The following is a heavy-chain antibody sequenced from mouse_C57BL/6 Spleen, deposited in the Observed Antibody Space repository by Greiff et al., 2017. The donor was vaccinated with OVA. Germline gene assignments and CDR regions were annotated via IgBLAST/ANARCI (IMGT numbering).Heavy chain of an antibody. CDR3: ARSKYGSSYYYYAMDY. Sequence: QVQLQQSGAELVKPGASVKISCKASGYAFSSYWMNWVKQRPGKGLEWIGQIYPGDGDTNYNGKFKGKATLTADKSSSTAYMQLSSLTSEDSAVYFCARSKYGSSYYYYAMDYWGQGTSVTVSS. CDR1: GYAFSSYW. CDR2: IYPGDGDT. V-gene: IGHV1-80*01. J-gene: IGHJ4*01. D-gene: IGHD1-1*01.